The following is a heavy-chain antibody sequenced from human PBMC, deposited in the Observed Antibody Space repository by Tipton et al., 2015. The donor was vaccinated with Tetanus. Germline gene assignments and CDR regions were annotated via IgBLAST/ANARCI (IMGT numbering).Heavy chain of an antibody. CDR3: ARDYYDSSGYYSRWYFDL. V-gene: IGHV4-30-4*01. CDR1: GGSISSGDYY. CDR2: IYYSGST. D-gene: IGHD3-22*01. J-gene: IGHJ2*01. Sequence: LRLSCTVSGGSISSGDYYWSWIRQPPGKGLEWIGYIYYSGSTYYSPSLKSRVTISVDTSKNQFSLKLSSVTAADTAVYYCARDYYDSSGYYSRWYFDLWGRGTLVTVSS.